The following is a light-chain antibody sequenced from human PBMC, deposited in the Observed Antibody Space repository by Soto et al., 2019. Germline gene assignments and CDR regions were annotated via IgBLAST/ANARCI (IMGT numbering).Light chain of an antibody. Sequence: QSVLTQPASVSGSPGQSITISCTGTSSDVGSYNLVSWYQQHPGKAPKLMIYEGSKRPSGVSNRFSGSKSGNTASLTISGLQAEDEADYYCCSYAGSSTPWYVFGTGTKVTVL. V-gene: IGLV2-23*01. CDR1: SSDVGSYNL. CDR3: CSYAGSSTPWYV. J-gene: IGLJ1*01. CDR2: EGS.